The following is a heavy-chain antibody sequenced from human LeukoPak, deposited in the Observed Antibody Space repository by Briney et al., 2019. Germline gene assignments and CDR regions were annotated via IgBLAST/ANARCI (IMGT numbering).Heavy chain of an antibody. CDR2: VNDRGTGT. D-gene: IGHD5-18*01. V-gene: IGHV3-23*01. Sequence: GGSLRLSCAAPGFTFSKYAMSWVRQAPGKGREWVSTVNDRGTGTYYADSVKGRFTISRDNSKNTLSLQMISLRAEDTALYYCAKGLKTAVGPYMGYHYYMDVWGKGTTVTVSS. CDR1: GFTFSKYA. J-gene: IGHJ6*03. CDR3: AKGLKTAVGPYMGYHYYMDV.